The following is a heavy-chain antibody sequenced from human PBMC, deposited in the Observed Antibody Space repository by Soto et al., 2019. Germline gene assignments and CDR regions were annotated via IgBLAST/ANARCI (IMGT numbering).Heavy chain of an antibody. V-gene: IGHV1-69*02. D-gene: IGHD2-2*01. CDR3: ARVPPGVPAAGNFDY. J-gene: IGHJ4*02. CDR1: GSTVRSYT. Sequence: SVKLSCKASGSTVRSYTISWVRQAPGQGLEWMGRIIPILGIANYAQKFQGRVTITADKSTSTAYMELSSLRSEDTAVYYCARVPPGVPAAGNFDYWGQGTLVTVSS. CDR2: IIPILGIA.